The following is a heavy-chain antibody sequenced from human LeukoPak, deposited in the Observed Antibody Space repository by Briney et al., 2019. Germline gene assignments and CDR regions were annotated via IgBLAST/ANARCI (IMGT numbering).Heavy chain of an antibody. Sequence: GGSLRLSCAASGFTFSSYWMHWVRQAPGKGLVWVSRINSDESSTSYADSVKGRFTISRDNAKNSLYLQMNSLRAEDTAVYYCASGNYDFWSGYYGDKDFDYWGQGTLVTVSS. CDR3: ASGNYDFWSGYYGDKDFDY. CDR2: INSDESST. D-gene: IGHD3-3*01. J-gene: IGHJ4*02. CDR1: GFTFSSYW. V-gene: IGHV3-74*01.